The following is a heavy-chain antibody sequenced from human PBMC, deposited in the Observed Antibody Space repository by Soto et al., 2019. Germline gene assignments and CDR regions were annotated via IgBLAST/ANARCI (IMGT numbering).Heavy chain of an antibody. CDR1: GFTFSIYA. CDR2: ISTNGGST. V-gene: IGHV3-64D*06. D-gene: IGHD3-22*01. J-gene: IGHJ4*02. Sequence: GGSLRLSCSASGFTFSIYAMHWVRQPPGKGLEYVSSISTNGGSTHYADSVKGRFTISRDNSKNTQYLQMSSLRADDTAVYYCVKGEYYYDSSGYYPFDYWGQGT. CDR3: VKGEYYYDSSGYYPFDY.